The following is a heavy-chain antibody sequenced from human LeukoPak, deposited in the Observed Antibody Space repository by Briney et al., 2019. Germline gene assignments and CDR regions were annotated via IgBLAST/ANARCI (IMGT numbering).Heavy chain of an antibody. CDR2: IYYTGST. CDR3: ARLTSGSSLGY. D-gene: IGHD1-26*01. Sequence: SETLSLTCTVSGGSISSYYWSWIRQPPGKGLGWIGNIYYTGSTNYNPSLKSRVTISVDTSKSQFSLKLNSVTAADTAVYHCARLTSGSSLGYWGQGTLVTVSS. CDR1: GGSISSYY. V-gene: IGHV4-59*01. J-gene: IGHJ4*02.